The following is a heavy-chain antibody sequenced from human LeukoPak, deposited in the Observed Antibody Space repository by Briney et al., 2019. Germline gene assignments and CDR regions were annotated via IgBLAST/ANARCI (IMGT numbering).Heavy chain of an antibody. J-gene: IGHJ4*02. CDR1: GGSISSGDYY. CDR3: AKDRRPEGSYGYFDY. D-gene: IGHD5-18*01. V-gene: IGHV3-23*01. CDR2: ISSSGGNT. Sequence: PSETLSLTCTVSGGSISSGDYYWSWIRQAPGKGLEWVSSISSSGGNTYYADSVKGRFTISRDNSKNTLFLQMNNLRVEDTAVYYCAKDRRPEGSYGYFDYCGQGTLVTVSS.